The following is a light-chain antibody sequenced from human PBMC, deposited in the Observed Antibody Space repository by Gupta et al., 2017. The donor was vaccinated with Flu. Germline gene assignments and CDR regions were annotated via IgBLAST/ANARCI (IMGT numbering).Light chain of an antibody. CDR1: NSDVGSRNY. Sequence: QSALTQPPSAPGSPGQSITIPCTGSNSDVGSRNYVSWYQQYPGKAPKLVIYEVNKRPSGVPDRFSGSKSGNTASLTVSGLQADDEADYYCTSHAGTNNLVFGTGTRVTVL. CDR2: EVN. J-gene: IGLJ1*01. V-gene: IGLV2-8*01. CDR3: TSHAGTNNLV.